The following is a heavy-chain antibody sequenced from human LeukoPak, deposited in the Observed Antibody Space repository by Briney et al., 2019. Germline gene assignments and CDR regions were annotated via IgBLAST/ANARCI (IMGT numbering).Heavy chain of an antibody. CDR1: GGSISRYY. Sequence: PSETLSLTCTVSGGSISRYYWSWIRQPPGKGLEWIGYIYYGGSPNYNPSLKSRVTISVDRSKNQSSLTLSSVTAAGPAVYYCARSKASGGDFDYWGQGALVTVSS. CDR3: ARSKASGGDFDY. V-gene: IGHV4-59*01. D-gene: IGHD2-21*01. CDR2: IYYGGSP. J-gene: IGHJ4*02.